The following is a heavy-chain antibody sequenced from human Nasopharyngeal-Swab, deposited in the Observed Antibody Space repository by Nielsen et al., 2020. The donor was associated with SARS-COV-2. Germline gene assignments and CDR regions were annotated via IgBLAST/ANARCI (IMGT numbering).Heavy chain of an antibody. CDR3: ARIPSTLPDY. Sequence: GGSLRLSCAASGFTFSSYGMHWVRQAPGKGLEWVAVIWYDGSNKYYADSVKGRFTISRDNSKNTLYLQMSSLKASDIAMYYCARIPSTLPDYWGQGTLVTVSS. V-gene: IGHV3-33*08. J-gene: IGHJ4*02. D-gene: IGHD5/OR15-5a*01. CDR2: IWYDGSNK. CDR1: GFTFSSYG.